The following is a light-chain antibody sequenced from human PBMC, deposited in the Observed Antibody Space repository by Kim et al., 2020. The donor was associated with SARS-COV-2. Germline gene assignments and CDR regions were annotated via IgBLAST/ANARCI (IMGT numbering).Light chain of an antibody. V-gene: IGKV4-1*01. Sequence: DIVMTQFPDSLAVSLGERATINCKSSRSVLFSSNNKNYLAWYQQKPGQPPKLLIYWASTRDSGVPERFSGSGSGTDFTLTISSLRAEDVAVYYCQQYYSSPDTFGQGTKLEI. CDR1: RSVLFSSNNKNY. J-gene: IGKJ2*01. CDR2: WAS. CDR3: QQYYSSPDT.